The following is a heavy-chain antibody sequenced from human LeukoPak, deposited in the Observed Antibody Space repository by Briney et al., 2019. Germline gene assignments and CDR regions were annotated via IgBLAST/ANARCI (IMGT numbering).Heavy chain of an antibody. CDR1: GGSIGSYY. CDR3: ARHYCSGAGCYSFDY. CDR2: IYYSGST. D-gene: IGHD2-15*01. Sequence: SETLSPTCTVSGGSIGSYYWSWIRQPPGKGLEWIAYIYYSGSTNYNPSLKSRVTISVDTSKNQFSLKLSSVTAADTAVYYCARHYCSGAGCYSFDYWGQGTLVTVSS. V-gene: IGHV4-59*08. J-gene: IGHJ4*02.